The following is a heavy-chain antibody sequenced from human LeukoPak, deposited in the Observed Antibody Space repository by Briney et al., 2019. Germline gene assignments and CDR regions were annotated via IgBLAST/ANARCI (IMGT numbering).Heavy chain of an antibody. CDR3: ARRDTTGWFHHFDY. CDR1: GFTVSSNS. J-gene: IGHJ4*02. D-gene: IGHD6-19*01. V-gene: IGHV3-53*01. CDR2: IYNGGGA. Sequence: GGSLRLSCAASGFTVSSNSMTWVRQAPGKGLEWVSIIYNGGGANYSDSVKGRFTISRDNSRNTLFLQMNSLRDEDTAVYYCARRDTTGWFHHFDYWGQGTLVTVSS.